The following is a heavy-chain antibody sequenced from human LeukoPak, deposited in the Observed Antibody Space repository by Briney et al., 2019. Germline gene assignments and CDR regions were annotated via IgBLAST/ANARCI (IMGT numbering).Heavy chain of an antibody. Sequence: GGSLRLSCAASGFTFSSYAMSWVRQTPGKGLEWVSAISGSGGSTYYADSVKGRFTISRDNSKNTLYLQMNSLRAEDTAVYYCAKSHYYDSSGYYYEDWYFDLWGRGTLVTVSS. V-gene: IGHV3-23*01. D-gene: IGHD3-22*01. J-gene: IGHJ2*01. CDR3: AKSHYYDSSGYYYEDWYFDL. CDR1: GFTFSSYA. CDR2: ISGSGGST.